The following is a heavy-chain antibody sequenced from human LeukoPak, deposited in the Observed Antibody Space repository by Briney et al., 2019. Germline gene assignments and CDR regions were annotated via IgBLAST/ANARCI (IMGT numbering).Heavy chain of an antibody. CDR3: AKPLSRRGLFDY. J-gene: IGHJ4*02. CDR1: GFTFSRYA. V-gene: IGHV3-30-3*02. D-gene: IGHD3-16*01. CDR2: ISYDGSNK. Sequence: GGSLRLSCAASGFTFSRYAMHWVRQAPGKGLEWVAGISYDGSNKYYADSVKGRFTISRDNSKNTLFLQMNSLRAEDTAVYYCAKPLSRRGLFDYWGQGTLVTVSS.